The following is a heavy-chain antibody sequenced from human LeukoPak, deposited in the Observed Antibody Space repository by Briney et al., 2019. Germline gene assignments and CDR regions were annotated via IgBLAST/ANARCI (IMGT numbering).Heavy chain of an antibody. CDR2: IIPILGIA. CDR1: GYNFNIYG. CDR3: ARVRPDYYYYGMDV. Sequence: SVKVSCKASGYNFNIYGVSWVRQAPGQGLEWMGRIIPILGIANYAQKFQGRVAITADKSTSTAYMELSSLRSEDTAVYYCARVRPDYYYYGMDVWGQGTTVTVSS. V-gene: IGHV1-69*04. J-gene: IGHJ6*02.